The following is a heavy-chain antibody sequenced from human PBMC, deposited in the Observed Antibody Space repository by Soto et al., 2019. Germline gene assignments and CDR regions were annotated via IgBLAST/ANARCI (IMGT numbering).Heavy chain of an antibody. CDR1: GGSISSGDYY. V-gene: IGHV4-30-4*01. CDR2: IYYSGST. J-gene: IGHJ6*02. D-gene: IGHD2-21*01. Sequence: QVQLQESGPGLVKPSQTLSLTCTVSGGSISSGDYYWSWIRQPPGKGLEWIGYIYYSGSTYYNPSLKSRVTISVDTSKNQFSLKLSSVTAADTAVYYCARVTPPVVGPYYYGMDVWGQGTTVTVSS. CDR3: ARVTPPVVGPYYYGMDV.